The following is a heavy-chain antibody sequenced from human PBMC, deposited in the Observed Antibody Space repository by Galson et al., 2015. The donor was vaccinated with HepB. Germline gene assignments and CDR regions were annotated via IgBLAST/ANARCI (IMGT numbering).Heavy chain of an antibody. CDR2: FSGSGNI. D-gene: IGHD3-3*02. J-gene: IGHJ4*02. V-gene: IGHV3-23*01. CDR1: GFTFSGYG. CDR3: ARPLGGHLFDY. Sequence: SLRLSCAASGFTFSGYGMSWVRQAPGQGLEWVSTFSGSGNIFYADSVKGRFTISRDNSKNTLYLQMNSLRVDDTAVYFCARPLGGHLFDYWGQGTLVTVSS.